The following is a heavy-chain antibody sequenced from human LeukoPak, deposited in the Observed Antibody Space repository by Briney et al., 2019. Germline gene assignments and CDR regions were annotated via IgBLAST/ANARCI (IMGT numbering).Heavy chain of an antibody. CDR1: GFTVSSNY. CDR2: IYSGGST. Sequence: GGSLRLSCAASGFTVSSNYMGWVRQAPGKGLEWVSVIYSGGSTYYADSVKGQFTISRDNSKNTLYLQMNSLRAEDTAVYYCAREYSSSWYYFDYWGQGTLVTVSS. CDR3: AREYSSSWYYFDY. J-gene: IGHJ4*02. D-gene: IGHD6-13*01. V-gene: IGHV3-53*01.